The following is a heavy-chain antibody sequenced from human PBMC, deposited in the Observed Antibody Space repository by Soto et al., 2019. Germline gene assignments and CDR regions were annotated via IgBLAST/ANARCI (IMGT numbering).Heavy chain of an antibody. CDR2: IYYSGST. D-gene: IGHD5-12*01. Sequence: QLQLQESGPGLVKPSETLSLTCTVSGGSISSSSYYWGWIRQPPGKGLEWIGSIYYSGSTYYNPSLKSRVTISVDTSENHCSLKLSSVTAADTAVYDCARHPTVEAKIRCFDYRGPGTLVTVSS. CDR3: ARHPTVEAKIRCFDY. CDR1: GGSISSSSYY. V-gene: IGHV4-39*01. J-gene: IGHJ4*02.